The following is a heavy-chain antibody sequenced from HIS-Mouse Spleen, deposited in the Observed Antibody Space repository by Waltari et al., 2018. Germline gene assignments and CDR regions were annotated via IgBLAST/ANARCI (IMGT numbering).Heavy chain of an antibody. CDR2: IYYSGST. CDR3: AREIPYSSSWYDWYFDL. V-gene: IGHV4-39*07. D-gene: IGHD6-13*01. Sequence: QLQLQESGPGLGKPSETLSLTCTVSGGSISSSSYYWGWIRQPPGKGLVWIGSIYYSGSTYYNPSLKSRVTISVDTSKNQFSLKLSSVTAADTAVYYCAREIPYSSSWYDWYFDLWGRGTLVTVSS. J-gene: IGHJ2*01. CDR1: GGSISSSSYY.